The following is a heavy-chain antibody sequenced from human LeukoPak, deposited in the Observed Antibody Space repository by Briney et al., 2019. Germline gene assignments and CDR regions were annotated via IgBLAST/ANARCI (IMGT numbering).Heavy chain of an antibody. J-gene: IGHJ4*02. V-gene: IGHV3-74*01. Sequence: VXQAPXXGLVWLXRINNDGSSTIYADSVKGRFTFSRDNAENTLFLEMSSLRVEDTAVYYCVRERNNFWSGHHSVFDSWGQGTLVTVSS. CDR2: INNDGSST. D-gene: IGHD3-3*01. CDR3: VRERNNFWSGHHSVFDS.